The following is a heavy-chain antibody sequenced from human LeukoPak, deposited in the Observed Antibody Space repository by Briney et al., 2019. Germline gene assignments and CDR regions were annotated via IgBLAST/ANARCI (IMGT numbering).Heavy chain of an antibody. D-gene: IGHD3-10*01. J-gene: IGHJ4*02. V-gene: IGHV3-23*01. Sequence: PGGSLRLSCAASGFTFSSYAMSWVRQAPGKRLEWVSAISGSGGSTYYADSVKGRFTISRDNAKNSLYLQMTSLRAEDTALYYCARDTHLSYAAGFDCWGQGTLVTVSS. CDR1: GFTFSSYA. CDR3: ARDTHLSYAAGFDC. CDR2: ISGSGGST.